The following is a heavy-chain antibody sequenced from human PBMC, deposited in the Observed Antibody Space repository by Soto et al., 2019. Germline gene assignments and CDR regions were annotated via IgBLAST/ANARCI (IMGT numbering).Heavy chain of an antibody. CDR3: ARGRGHPRRYCSTVGCSYCLDS. CDR1: GFTLKTYT. Sequence: AQLVESGGGLVKPGGSLRLSCAVSGFTLKTYTLSWVRQAPGRGLEWVSSISSSSSYIYTADSLKGRVTISRDNAATSLFLHMDSLRVEDTSVYFCARGRGHPRRYCSTVGCSYCLDSWGKGILVTVAS. V-gene: IGHV3-21*02. J-gene: IGHJ4*02. D-gene: IGHD2-2*01. CDR2: ISSSSSYI.